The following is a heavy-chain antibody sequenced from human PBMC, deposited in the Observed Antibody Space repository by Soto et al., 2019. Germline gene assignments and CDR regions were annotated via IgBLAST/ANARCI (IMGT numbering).Heavy chain of an antibody. CDR2: IILLFGIA. D-gene: IGHD2-2*01. CDR1: GGTLNRFS. Sequence: QVQLVQSGAEVKKPGSSVKVSCKGSGGTLNRFSITWVRQAPGQGLAWMGRIILLFGIASYRQICQARVTITADKSSIRAYMELRSLRSEDTAVYYCPRDSGRSDVVPAAISAMDVWGQGTTITVSS. V-gene: IGHV1-69*08. CDR3: PRDSGRSDVVPAAISAMDV. J-gene: IGHJ6*02.